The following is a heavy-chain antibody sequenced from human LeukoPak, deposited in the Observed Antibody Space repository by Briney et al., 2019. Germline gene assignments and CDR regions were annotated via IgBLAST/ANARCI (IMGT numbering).Heavy chain of an antibody. CDR3: ARRPPRPHYYYGSGSYYAADY. J-gene: IGHJ4*02. CDR1: GFTFSDYY. V-gene: IGHV3-11*03. CDR2: ISSSSSYT. D-gene: IGHD3-10*01. Sequence: PGGSLRLSCAASGFTFSDYYMSWIRQAPGKGLEWVSYISSSSSYTNYADSVKGRFTISRDNAKNSLYLQMNSLRAEDTAVYYCARRPPRPHYYYGSGSYYAADYWGQGTLVTVSS.